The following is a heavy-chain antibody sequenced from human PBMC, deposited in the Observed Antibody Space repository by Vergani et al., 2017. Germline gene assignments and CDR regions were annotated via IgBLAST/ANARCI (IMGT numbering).Heavy chain of an antibody. J-gene: IGHJ4*02. CDR3: ARHDSYGGYSPPQHYFDY. Sequence: QVQLQESGPGLVKPSETLSLTCTVSGGSISSYYWSWIRQPPGKGLEWIGYIYYSGSTNYNPSLKSRVTISVDTSKNQFSLKLSSVTAADTAVYYCARHDSYGGYSPPQHYFDYWGQGTLVTVSS. V-gene: IGHV4-59*08. CDR1: GGSISSYY. CDR2: IYYSGST. D-gene: IGHD5-12*01.